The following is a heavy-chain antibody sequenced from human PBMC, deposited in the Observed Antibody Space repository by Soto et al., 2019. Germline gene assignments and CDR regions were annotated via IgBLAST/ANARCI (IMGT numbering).Heavy chain of an antibody. D-gene: IGHD3-22*01. Sequence: LSLTCTVSGGSISSGDYYWSWIRQPPGKGLEWIGYIYYSGSTYYNPSLKSRVTISVDTSKNQFSLKLSSVTAADTAVYYCARGDYDSSGYHYGMDVWGQGTTVTVSS. CDR2: IYYSGST. CDR3: ARGDYDSSGYHYGMDV. CDR1: GGSISSGDYY. V-gene: IGHV4-30-4*01. J-gene: IGHJ6*02.